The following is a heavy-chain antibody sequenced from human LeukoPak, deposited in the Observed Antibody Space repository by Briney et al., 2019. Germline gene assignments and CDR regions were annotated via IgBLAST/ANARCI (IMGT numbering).Heavy chain of an antibody. J-gene: IGHJ4*02. CDR3: ARDRIVGARAQYYFDY. CDR2: IYYSGST. CDR1: GGSISSYY. V-gene: IGHV4-59*12. D-gene: IGHD1-26*01. Sequence: SETLSLTCTVSGGSISSYYWSWIRQPPGKGLEWIGYIYYSGSTNYNPSLKSRVTISVDKSKNQFSLKLSSVTAADTAVYYCARDRIVGARAQYYFDYWGQGTLVTVSS.